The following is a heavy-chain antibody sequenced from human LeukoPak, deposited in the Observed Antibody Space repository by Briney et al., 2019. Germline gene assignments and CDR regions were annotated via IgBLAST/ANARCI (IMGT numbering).Heavy chain of an antibody. CDR3: ARDRVVVPAARSFGY. CDR2: INPNSGGT. V-gene: IGHV1-2*02. Sequence: GASVKVSCKASGYTFTGYYMHWARQAPGQGLEWMGWINPNSGGTNYAQKFQGRVTMTRDTSISTAYMELSRLRSDDTAVYYCARDRVVVPAARSFGYWGQGTLVTVSS. CDR1: GYTFTGYY. J-gene: IGHJ4*02. D-gene: IGHD2-2*01.